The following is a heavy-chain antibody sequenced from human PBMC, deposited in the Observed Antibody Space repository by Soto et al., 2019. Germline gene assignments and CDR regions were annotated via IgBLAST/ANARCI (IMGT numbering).Heavy chain of an antibody. Sequence: EVQLVESGGGLVKPGGSLRLSCAASGFTFSSYSMNWVRQAPGKGLEWVSSISSSSSYIYYADSVKGRFTISRDNAKKSLYLQTNSLRAEDTAVYYCARVIGGYCSSTSCLREGDYYYYGMDVWGQGTTVTVSS. J-gene: IGHJ6*02. CDR3: ARVIGGYCSSTSCLREGDYYYYGMDV. CDR2: ISSSSSYI. D-gene: IGHD2-2*01. V-gene: IGHV3-21*01. CDR1: GFTFSSYS.